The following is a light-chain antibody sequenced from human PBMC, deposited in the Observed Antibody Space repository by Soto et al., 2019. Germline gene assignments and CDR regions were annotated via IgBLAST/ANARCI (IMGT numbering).Light chain of an antibody. CDR3: QQFNSFPRT. V-gene: IGKV1-9*01. CDR1: QGISSY. CDR2: AAS. Sequence: DIQLTQSPSFLSASVGDRVTVTCRASQGISSYLAWYQQKPGKAHKLLIYAASTLQSVVPSRFSGRGSGTEFTLTISSLQTEDFATYYCQQFNSFPRTLGLGTKVEIK. J-gene: IGKJ1*01.